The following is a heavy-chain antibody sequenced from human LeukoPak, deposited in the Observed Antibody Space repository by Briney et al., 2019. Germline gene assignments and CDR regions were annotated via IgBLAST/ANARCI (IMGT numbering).Heavy chain of an antibody. Sequence: GGSLRLSCAASGFPFSSYAMHWVHQAPGKGLEWVAVISYDGSNKYYADSVKGRFTISRDNSKNTLYLQMNSLRAEDTAVYYCAKFGADDILTGYRSWGQGTLVTVSS. D-gene: IGHD3-9*01. CDR2: ISYDGSNK. J-gene: IGHJ5*02. V-gene: IGHV3-30-3*02. CDR1: GFPFSSYA. CDR3: AKFGADDILTGYRS.